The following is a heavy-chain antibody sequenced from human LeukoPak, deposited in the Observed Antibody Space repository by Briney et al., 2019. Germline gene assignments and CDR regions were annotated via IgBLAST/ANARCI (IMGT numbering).Heavy chain of an antibody. D-gene: IGHD1-26*01. J-gene: IGHJ4*02. V-gene: IGHV4-39*01. CDR3: ARQYSGSYFY. CDR1: GGSISSSSYY. CDR2: IYYSGST. Sequence: SETLSLTCTVSGGSISSSSYYWGWIRQPPGKGLEWIGSIYYSGSTYYNPSLKSRITTSVDTSKNQFSLKLSSVTAADTALYYCARQYSGSYFYWGQGTLVTVSS.